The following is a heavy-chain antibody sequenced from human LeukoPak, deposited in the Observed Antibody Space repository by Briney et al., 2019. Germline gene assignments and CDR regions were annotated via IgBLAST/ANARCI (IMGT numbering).Heavy chain of an antibody. CDR1: GFTFSSYA. D-gene: IGHD1-1*01. J-gene: IGHJ4*02. CDR3: ARVMTTGTVDY. Sequence: GRSLRLSCAASGFTFSSYAMHWVRQAPGKGLEGVAVISYDGSNKYYADSVKGRFTISRDNSKNTLYLQRNSLRAEDTAVYYCARVMTTGTVDYWGQGTLVTVSS. CDR2: ISYDGSNK. V-gene: IGHV3-30-3*01.